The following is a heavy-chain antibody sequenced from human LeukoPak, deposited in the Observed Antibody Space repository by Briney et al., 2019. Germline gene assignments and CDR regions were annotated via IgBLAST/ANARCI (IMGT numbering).Heavy chain of an antibody. CDR1: GFTFSSYG. D-gene: IGHD6-19*01. Sequence: PGGSLRLSCAASGFTFSSYGMHWVRQAPGKGLEWVAFIRYDGSNKYYADSVKGRFTISRDNSKNTLYLQLNSLRAEDTAVYYCAKDGGYSSGPPNDYWGQGTLVTVSS. CDR2: IRYDGSNK. CDR3: AKDGGYSSGPPNDY. J-gene: IGHJ4*02. V-gene: IGHV3-30*02.